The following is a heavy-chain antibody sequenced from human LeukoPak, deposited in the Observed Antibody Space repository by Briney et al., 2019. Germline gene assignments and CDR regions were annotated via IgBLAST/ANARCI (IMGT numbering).Heavy chain of an antibody. CDR1: GFTFSSYW. J-gene: IGHJ4*02. V-gene: IGHV3-7*01. CDR2: IKHDGSEE. CDR3: AKGSSAGASLRHDF. Sequence: GGSLRLSCAASGFTFSSYWMSWVRQAPGKGLEWVANIKHDGSEENFVDSVKGRFTISRDNAKRTLYLQMNSLRAEDTVVYYCAKGSSAGASLRHDFWGRGTVVIVSS. D-gene: IGHD1-26*01.